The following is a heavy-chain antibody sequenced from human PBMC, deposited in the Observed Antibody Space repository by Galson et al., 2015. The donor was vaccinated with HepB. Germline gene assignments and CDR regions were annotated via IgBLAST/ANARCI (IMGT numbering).Heavy chain of an antibody. CDR2: VNPISGST. J-gene: IGHJ4*02. V-gene: IGHV1-46*01. Sequence: SVKVSCKASGYTFTTYYMHWVRQAPGQGLEWMGIVNPISGSTTYAQRFQGRVTMTRDSSTSTVYMELSSLRSEDTAVYYCARDGGYYGSGRPSNLATYHFDYWGQGTLLTVSS. CDR1: GYTFTTYY. CDR3: ARDGGYYGSGRPSNLATYHFDY. D-gene: IGHD3-10*01.